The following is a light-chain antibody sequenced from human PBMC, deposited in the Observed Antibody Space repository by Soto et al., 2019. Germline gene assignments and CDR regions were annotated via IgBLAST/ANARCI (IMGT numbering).Light chain of an antibody. CDR3: HQAHSFPYT. CDR1: QGISSW. V-gene: IGKV1D-12*01. J-gene: IGKJ2*01. Sequence: DIQMTQSPSSVSASVGDRVTITCRASQGISSWLAWYQQKPRKAPKLLIYAASSLQSGVPSRFGGSGSGTDFTLTIGSLQPEDCAPYYCHQAHSFPYTFGQGTKLEIK. CDR2: AAS.